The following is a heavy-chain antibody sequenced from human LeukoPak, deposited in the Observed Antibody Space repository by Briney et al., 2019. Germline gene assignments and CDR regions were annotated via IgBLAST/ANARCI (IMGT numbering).Heavy chain of an antibody. CDR2: IYTSGST. Sequence: SETLSITCTVSGGSISSYYWSWIRQPAGKGLEWIGGIYTSGSTNDNPSLKSRVTMSVDTSKNQFSLKLSSVTAADTAVYYCARDRGYGDYDSLVDYWGQGTLVTVSS. J-gene: IGHJ4*02. CDR1: GGSISSYY. CDR3: ARDRGYGDYDSLVDY. V-gene: IGHV4-4*07. D-gene: IGHD4-17*01.